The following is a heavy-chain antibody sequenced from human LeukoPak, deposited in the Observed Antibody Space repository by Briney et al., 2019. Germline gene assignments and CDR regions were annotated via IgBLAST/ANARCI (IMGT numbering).Heavy chain of an antibody. J-gene: IGHJ4*02. CDR3: ARLRWQLVGPYFDY. CDR1: GDPISTYY. CDR2: IYSSGNT. Sequence: MPSETLSLTCSFSGDPISTYYWSWIRQSPGKGLEWIGDIYSSGNTDYNSSLKRRVTISVHTSKRQFSLRLSSVTATDTAVYYCARLRWQLVGPYFDYWGQGILVTVSS. V-gene: IGHV4-59*01. D-gene: IGHD1-26*01.